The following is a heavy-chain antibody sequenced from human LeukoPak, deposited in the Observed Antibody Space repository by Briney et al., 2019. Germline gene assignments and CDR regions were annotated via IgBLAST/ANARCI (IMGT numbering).Heavy chain of an antibody. CDR3: ARANTILAGHPVFDP. D-gene: IGHD3-9*01. J-gene: IGHJ5*02. CDR1: GYTLTELS. Sequence: VASVKVSCKVSGYTLTELSMHWVRQAPGKGLEWMGGFDPEDGETIYAQKFQGRVTMTRDTSISTAYMELSRLRSDDTAVYYCARANTILAGHPVFDPWGQGTLVTVSS. V-gene: IGHV1-24*01. CDR2: FDPEDGET.